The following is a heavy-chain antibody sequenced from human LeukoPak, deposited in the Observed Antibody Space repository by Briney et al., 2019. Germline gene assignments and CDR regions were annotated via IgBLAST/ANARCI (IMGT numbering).Heavy chain of an antibody. J-gene: IGHJ3*02. CDR2: IRSKAYGGTT. V-gene: IGHV3-49*04. Sequence: GGSLRLSCTASRFTFGDYVMSWVRQAPGKGLEWVGFIRSKAYGGTTKNAASVKGGFTISRDDSRSIAYLQMNSLKTEDTAVYYCTRRYNYDSSGYYYVRDAFDIWGQGTMVTVSS. CDR3: TRRYNYDSSGYYYVRDAFDI. D-gene: IGHD3-22*01. CDR1: RFTFGDYV.